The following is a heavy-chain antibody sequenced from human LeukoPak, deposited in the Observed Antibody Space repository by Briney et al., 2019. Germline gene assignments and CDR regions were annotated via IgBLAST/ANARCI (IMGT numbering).Heavy chain of an antibody. CDR1: GFTFSSYG. CDR2: IWYDGSNK. D-gene: IGHD3-22*01. Sequence: GGSLRLSCAASGFTFSSYGMHWVRQAPGKGLEWVAAIWYDGSNKYYADSVKGRFTISRDNSKNTLYLQMNSLRAEDTAVYYCAKEHGYYYDSSGYYLAYWGQGTLVTVSS. CDR3: AKEHGYYYDSSGYYLAY. V-gene: IGHV3-33*06. J-gene: IGHJ4*02.